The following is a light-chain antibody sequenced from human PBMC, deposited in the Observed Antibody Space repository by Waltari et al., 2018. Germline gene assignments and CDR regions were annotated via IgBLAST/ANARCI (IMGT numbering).Light chain of an antibody. V-gene: IGKV1-NL1*01. CDR2: AAS. J-gene: IGKJ4*01. CDR1: QGISDS. CDR3: QQYYSTPPIT. Sequence: DIQMTQSPSSLSASVGDKVTITCRVSQGISDSLGWYQQKPGKAPKLLVYAASRLDTGVPSRFSGSGSGTEYTLTISSLQPEDFATYYCQQYYSTPPITFGGGTRVEIK.